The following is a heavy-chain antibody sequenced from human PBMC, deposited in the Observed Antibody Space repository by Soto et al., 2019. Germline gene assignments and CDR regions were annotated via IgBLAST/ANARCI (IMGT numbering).Heavy chain of an antibody. CDR2: IYYSGST. CDR1: GGSVGSGSYY. D-gene: IGHD1-1*01. CDR3: ARGLEQPYYFDY. Sequence: SETLSLTCTVSGGSVGSGSYYWSWIRQPPGKGLEWIGYIYYSGSTNYNPSLKSRVTISVDTSKNQFSLKLSSVTAADTAVYYCARGLEQPYYFDYWGQGTLVPVSS. V-gene: IGHV4-61*01. J-gene: IGHJ4*02.